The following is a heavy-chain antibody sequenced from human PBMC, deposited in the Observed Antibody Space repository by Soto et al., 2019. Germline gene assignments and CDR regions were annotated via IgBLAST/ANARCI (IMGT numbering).Heavy chain of an antibody. V-gene: IGHV1-24*01. J-gene: IGHJ4*02. CDR3: ATVWAVAGTLDY. CDR1: GYTLTELS. D-gene: IGHD6-19*01. CDR2: FDPEDGET. Sequence: GASVKVSCKVSGYTLTELSMHWVRQAPGKGLEWMGGFDPEDGETIYAQKFQGRVTMTEDTSTDTAYMELSSLRSEDTAVYYCATVWAVAGTLDYWGQGTLVPVSS.